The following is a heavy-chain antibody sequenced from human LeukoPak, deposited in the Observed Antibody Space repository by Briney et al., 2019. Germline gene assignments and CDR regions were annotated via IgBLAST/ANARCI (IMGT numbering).Heavy chain of an antibody. V-gene: IGHV1-46*01. D-gene: IGHD3-10*01. Sequence: ASVKVSCKASGYTFTSYYMHWVRQAPGQGLEWMEIINPSGGSTSYAQKFQGRVTMTRDTSTSTVYMELSSLRSEDTAVYYCARGSYGSGSYLVKDGDYWGQGTLVTVSS. J-gene: IGHJ4*02. CDR3: ARGSYGSGSYLVKDGDY. CDR2: INPSGGST. CDR1: GYTFTSYY.